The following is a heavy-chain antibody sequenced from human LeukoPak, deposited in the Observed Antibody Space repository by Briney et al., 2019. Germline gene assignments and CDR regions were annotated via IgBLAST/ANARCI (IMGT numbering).Heavy chain of an antibody. J-gene: IGHJ4*02. CDR3: AKDGYSSSRYALLNYFDY. V-gene: IGHV3-23*01. Sequence: GGSLRLSCAASGFTFSSYAMSWVRQAPGKGLEWVSAISGSGGSTYYADSVKGRFTISRDNSKNTLFLQMNSLRAEDTAIYYCAKDGYSSSRYALLNYFDYWGQGTLVTVSS. CDR1: GFTFSSYA. D-gene: IGHD6-13*01. CDR2: ISGSGGST.